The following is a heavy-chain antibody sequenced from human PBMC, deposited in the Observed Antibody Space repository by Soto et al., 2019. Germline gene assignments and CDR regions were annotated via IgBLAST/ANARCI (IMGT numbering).Heavy chain of an antibody. D-gene: IGHD3-10*01. CDR2: VNPNNGDT. CDR1: GYTFSNYD. Sequence: QVQLVQSGAELKKPGASVKVSCKASGYTFSNYDMIWVRQATGQGPEWIGWVNPNNGDTGYAQKSXGXVXXTTDISTTTAYMELTSLRSEDTAIYYCAKVSRKGSAIDFDYGGQGTLITVSS. CDR3: AKVSRKGSAIDFDY. J-gene: IGHJ4*02. V-gene: IGHV1-8*01.